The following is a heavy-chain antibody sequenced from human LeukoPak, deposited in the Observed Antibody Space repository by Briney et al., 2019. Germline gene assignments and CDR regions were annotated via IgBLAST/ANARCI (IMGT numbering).Heavy chain of an antibody. Sequence: GGSLRLSCAASGFTVSRNYMSWVRQAPGKGLEWVSVIYSGGSTEYADSVKGRFTISRDNSKNTLYPQMNSLRDEDTAVYYCAREGVGRYNGMDVWGQGTTVTVSS. D-gene: IGHD3-3*01. J-gene: IGHJ6*02. V-gene: IGHV3-53*01. CDR1: GFTVSRNY. CDR3: AREGVGRYNGMDV. CDR2: IYSGGST.